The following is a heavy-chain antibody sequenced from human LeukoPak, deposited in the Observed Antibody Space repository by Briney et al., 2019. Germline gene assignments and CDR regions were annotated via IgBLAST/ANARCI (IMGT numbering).Heavy chain of an antibody. V-gene: IGHV3-48*03. J-gene: IGHJ4*02. CDR2: ISSSGSTI. D-gene: IGHD3-16*01. CDR3: VRDPASSTVGVDY. Sequence: GGSLRLSCAASGFTFSSYEMNWVRQAPGKGLEWVSYISSSGSTIYYADSVKGRFTISRDNAKNSLYLQMNSLRAEDTAVYYCVRDPASSTVGVDYWGQGTLVTVSS. CDR1: GFTFSSYE.